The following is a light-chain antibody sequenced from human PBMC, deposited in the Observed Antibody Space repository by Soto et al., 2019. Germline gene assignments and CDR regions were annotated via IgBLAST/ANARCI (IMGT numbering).Light chain of an antibody. Sequence: EIVLTQSPGTLSLSPGERATLSCRASQSVSSNYLAWYQQKPGQAPRLLIYGASSRDTGLPDRFSGSGSGTNFTITISRLEPEDFAVYYCQQYCRSLFTFGQGTKLEIK. J-gene: IGKJ2*01. CDR1: QSVSSNY. V-gene: IGKV3-20*01. CDR2: GAS. CDR3: QQYCRSLFT.